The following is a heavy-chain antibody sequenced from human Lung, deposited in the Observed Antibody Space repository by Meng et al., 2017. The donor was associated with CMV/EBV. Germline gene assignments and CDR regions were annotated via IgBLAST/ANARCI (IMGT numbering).Heavy chain of an antibody. CDR1: GYTFTSYG. V-gene: IGHV1-18*01. D-gene: IGHD3-10*01. CDR2: ISAYNGNT. CDR3: ARDWELVTHGGDY. J-gene: IGHJ4*02. Sequence: SVXVSXXASGYTFTSYGISWVRQAPGQGLEWMGWISAYNGNTNYAQKFQGRVIMTTDTFTSTAYMELRSLRSDDTAVYYCARDWELVTHGGDYWGRGTLVTGSS.